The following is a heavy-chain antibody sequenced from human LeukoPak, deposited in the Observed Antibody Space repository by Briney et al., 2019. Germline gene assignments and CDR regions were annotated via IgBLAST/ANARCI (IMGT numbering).Heavy chain of an antibody. J-gene: IGHJ3*02. D-gene: IGHD6-19*01. V-gene: IGHV4-4*02. CDR2: IFHSGTT. CDR3: ARDQWLLRGGDHDAFDI. Sequence: KPSETLSLACAVSGGSISSTNWWNWVRQPPGKGLEWIGEIFHSGTTNYNPSLKSRVTISLDKSKNQFSLKLKSVTAADTAVYYCARDQWLLRGGDHDAFDIWGQGTMVTVSS. CDR1: GGSISSTNW.